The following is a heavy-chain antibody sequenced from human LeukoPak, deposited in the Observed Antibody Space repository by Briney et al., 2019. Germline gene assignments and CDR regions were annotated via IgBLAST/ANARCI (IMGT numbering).Heavy chain of an antibody. CDR3: ANTYDILTGYWYYFDY. J-gene: IGHJ4*02. Sequence: PGGSLRLSCAASGFTVSNNYMSWVRQAPGKGLEWVSAIYSGGNTYYSDSVKGRFTISRDNSKNTLYLQMNSLRAEDTAVYYCANTYDILTGYWYYFDYWGQGTLVTVSS. CDR2: IYSGGNT. V-gene: IGHV3-53*01. CDR1: GFTVSNNY. D-gene: IGHD3-9*01.